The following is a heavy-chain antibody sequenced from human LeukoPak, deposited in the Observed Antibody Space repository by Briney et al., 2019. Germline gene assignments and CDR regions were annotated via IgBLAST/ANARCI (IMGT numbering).Heavy chain of an antibody. CDR3: ARVAYCSNPPRLCYGMDV. D-gene: IGHD2-2*01. Sequence: SETLSLTCTVSGGSISSSTSYWGWIRQPPGKELEWVGEINHSGSTNYNPSLKSRVTISVDTSKNQFSLKLSSVTAADTAVYYCARVAYCSNPPRLCYGMDVWGQGTTVTVSS. CDR2: INHSGST. V-gene: IGHV4-39*07. J-gene: IGHJ6*02. CDR1: GGSISSSTSY.